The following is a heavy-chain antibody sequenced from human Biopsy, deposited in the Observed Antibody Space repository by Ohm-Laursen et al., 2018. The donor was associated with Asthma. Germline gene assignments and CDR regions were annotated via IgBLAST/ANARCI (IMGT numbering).Heavy chain of an antibody. CDR1: GYSLTDLS. J-gene: IGHJ4*02. V-gene: IGHV1-24*01. D-gene: IGHD4-17*01. CDR2: HDHEEGGT. CDR3: ASDFPKDYVRYNFQF. Sequence: ASVKASCKISGYSLTDLSMHWVRQAPGQGLEWMGGHDHEEGGTANARRFQGRVTMTEDTSTDTAYMELSSLSSDDTAVYYCASDFPKDYVRYNFQFWGQRTLVTVSS.